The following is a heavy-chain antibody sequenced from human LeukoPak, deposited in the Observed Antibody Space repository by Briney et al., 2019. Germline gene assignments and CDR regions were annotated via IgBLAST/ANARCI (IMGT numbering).Heavy chain of an antibody. CDR3: AKVLSGGSCYY. Sequence: GGSLRLSCAASGFTFTLYAMSWVRQAPGKGLEWVSTIGGSGGSTYYADSVKGRFTISRDNSKNTLYLQMNSLRAEDTAVYYCAKVLSGGSCYYWGQGTLVTVSS. CDR1: GFTFTLYA. D-gene: IGHD2-15*01. CDR2: IGGSGGST. V-gene: IGHV3-23*01. J-gene: IGHJ4*02.